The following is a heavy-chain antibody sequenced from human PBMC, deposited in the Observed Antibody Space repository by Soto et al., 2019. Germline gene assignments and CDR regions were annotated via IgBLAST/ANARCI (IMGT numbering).Heavy chain of an antibody. D-gene: IGHD2-8*02. V-gene: IGHV1-69*13. CDR2: IIPIFGTA. CDR3: ARAMRCGGVCDWDYYGMDV. CDR1: GGTFSSYA. J-gene: IGHJ6*02. Sequence: SVKVSFKASGGTFSSYAISWVRQAPGQGLEWMGGIIPIFGTANYAQKFQGRVTITADESTSTAYMELSSLRSEDTAVYYCARAMRCGGVCDWDYYGMDVWGQGTTVTVSS.